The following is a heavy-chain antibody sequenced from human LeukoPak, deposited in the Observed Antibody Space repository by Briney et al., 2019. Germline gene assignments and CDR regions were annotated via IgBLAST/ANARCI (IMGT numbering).Heavy chain of an antibody. CDR3: ARVDYYDSSVFDY. CDR2: NYYSGST. J-gene: IGHJ4*02. D-gene: IGHD3-22*01. Sequence: SETLSLTCTVSGGSISSYYWSWIRQPPGKGLEWIGYNYYSGSTNYNPSLKSRVTISVDTSKNQFSLILNSVTAADTAVYYCARVDYYDSSVFDYWGQGTLVTVSS. V-gene: IGHV4-59*01. CDR1: GGSISSYY.